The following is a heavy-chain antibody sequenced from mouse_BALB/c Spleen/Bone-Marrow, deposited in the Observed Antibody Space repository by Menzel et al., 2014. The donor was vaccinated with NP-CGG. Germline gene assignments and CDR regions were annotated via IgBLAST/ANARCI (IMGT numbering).Heavy chain of an antibody. CDR3: AREMAMDY. J-gene: IGHJ4*01. CDR1: GFTFSDYY. CDR2: ISDGGSYT. V-gene: IGHV5-4*02. Sequence: VQLKESGGGLVKPGGSLKLSCAASGFTFSDYYMYWVRQTPEKRLEWVATISDGGSYTYYPDSVKGRFTISRDNAKNNLYPQMSSLKSEDTAMYYCAREMAMDYWGQGTSVTVSS.